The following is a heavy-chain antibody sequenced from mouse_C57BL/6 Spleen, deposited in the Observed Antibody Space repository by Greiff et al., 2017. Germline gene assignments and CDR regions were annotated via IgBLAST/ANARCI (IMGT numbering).Heavy chain of an antibody. CDR1: GFTFSDYY. V-gene: IGHV5-16*01. Sequence: EVQRVESEGGLVQPGSSMKLSCTASGFTFSDYYMAWVRQVPEKGLEWVANINYDGSSTYYLDSLKSRFIISRDNAKNILYLQMSSLKSEDTATYYCARGRGWVFDYWGQGTTLTVSS. CDR3: ARGRGWVFDY. J-gene: IGHJ2*01. CDR2: INYDGSST. D-gene: IGHD3-2*02.